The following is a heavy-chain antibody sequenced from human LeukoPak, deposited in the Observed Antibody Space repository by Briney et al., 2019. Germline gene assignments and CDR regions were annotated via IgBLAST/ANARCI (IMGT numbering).Heavy chain of an antibody. CDR2: IYYSGST. D-gene: IGHD6-19*01. CDR3: ARDVAVAGTAYYYYYYYMDV. Sequence: SWIRQPPGKGLEWIGYIYYSGSTYYNPSLKSRVTISVDTSKNQFSLKLSSVTAADTAVYYCARDVAVAGTAYYYYYYYMDVWGKGTTVTVSS. J-gene: IGHJ6*03. V-gene: IGHV4-30-4*08.